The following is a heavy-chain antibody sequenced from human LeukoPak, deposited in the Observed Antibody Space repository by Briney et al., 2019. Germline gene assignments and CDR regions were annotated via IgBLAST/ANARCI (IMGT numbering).Heavy chain of an antibody. J-gene: IGHJ4*02. CDR3: AGGRQLGY. Sequence: GGSLRLSCAASGFTFSNYWMSWVRQAPGKGLEWVANIKEDGSEKYYVGSVKGRFTISRDNARNSLYLQMNSLRAEDTAVYYCAGGRQLGYWGQGTLVTVSS. V-gene: IGHV3-7*01. CDR2: IKEDGSEK. D-gene: IGHD6-13*01. CDR1: GFTFSNYW.